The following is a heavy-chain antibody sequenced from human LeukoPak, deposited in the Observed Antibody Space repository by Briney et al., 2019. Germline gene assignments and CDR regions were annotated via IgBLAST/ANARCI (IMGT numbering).Heavy chain of an antibody. CDR1: GYTFTSYD. Sequence: ASVKVSCKASGYTFTSYDINWVRQATGQGLEWMGWMNPNSGNTGYAQKFQGRVTMTRNTSISTAYMELSSLRSEDTAVYYRARTPTVKDPRFLEWLSPNYGMDVWGQGTTVTVSS. J-gene: IGHJ6*02. V-gene: IGHV1-8*01. CDR2: MNPNSGNT. CDR3: ARTPTVKDPRFLEWLSPNYGMDV. D-gene: IGHD3-3*01.